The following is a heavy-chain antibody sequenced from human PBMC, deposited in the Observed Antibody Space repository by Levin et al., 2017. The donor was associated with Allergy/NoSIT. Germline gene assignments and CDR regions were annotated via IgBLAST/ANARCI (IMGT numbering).Heavy chain of an antibody. J-gene: IGHJ4*02. D-gene: IGHD1-1*01. CDR3: GKELRTTTN. V-gene: IGHV3-23*01. Sequence: LSLTCAGSGFTFSDYAISWVRQAPGKGLEWVSGISGSAVTTYYRDSVKGRFCISRDNSKSTVYLLMNSLRVEDTAVYYCGKELRTTTNWGQGTLVTVSS. CDR2: ISGSAVTT. CDR1: GFTFSDYA.